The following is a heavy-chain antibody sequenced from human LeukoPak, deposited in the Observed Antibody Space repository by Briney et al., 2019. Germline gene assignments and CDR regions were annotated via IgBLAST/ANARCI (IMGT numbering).Heavy chain of an antibody. V-gene: IGHV3-21*01. D-gene: IGHD3-3*01. CDR3: ARDAGYDFWSGYHTDY. Sequence: GGSLRLSYAASGFTFSSYSMNWVRQAQGKGLEWVSSISSSSSYIYYADSVKGRFTISRDNAKNSLYLQMNSLRAEDTAVYYCARDAGYDFWSGYHTDYWGQGTLVTVSS. J-gene: IGHJ4*02. CDR2: ISSSSSYI. CDR1: GFTFSSYS.